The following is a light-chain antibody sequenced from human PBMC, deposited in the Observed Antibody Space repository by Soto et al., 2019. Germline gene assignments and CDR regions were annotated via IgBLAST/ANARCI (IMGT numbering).Light chain of an antibody. J-gene: IGKJ1*01. Sequence: DIQLAQSPPSLSSSLVDRVTISFRASQNISNYLYWYQQEPGKAPKLLIYITSALQNGVPSRFSGSGSGTDFTLTITSLQPADFATYYCQQTYSTPRTFGQGTKVDIK. V-gene: IGKV1-39*01. CDR2: ITS. CDR1: QNISNY. CDR3: QQTYSTPRT.